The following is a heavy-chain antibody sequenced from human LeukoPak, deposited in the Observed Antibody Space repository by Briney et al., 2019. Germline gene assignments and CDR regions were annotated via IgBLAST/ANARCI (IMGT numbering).Heavy chain of an antibody. V-gene: IGHV4-39*07. CDR1: GGSISSSSYY. J-gene: IGHJ3*01. CDR2: IYYSGST. CDR3: ASGRGVSSQRRAAFDV. Sequence: SETLSLTCTVSGGSISSSSYYWGWIRQPPGKGLEWIGSIYYSGSTYYNPSLKSRVTISVDTSKNQFSLKLSSVTAADTAVYYCASGRGVSSQRRAAFDVWGQGTMVTVSS. D-gene: IGHD1-26*01.